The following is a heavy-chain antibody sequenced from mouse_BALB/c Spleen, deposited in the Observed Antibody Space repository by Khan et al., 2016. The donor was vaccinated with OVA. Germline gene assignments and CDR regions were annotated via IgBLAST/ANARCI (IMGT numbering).Heavy chain of an antibody. J-gene: IGHJ2*01. V-gene: IGHV2-9*02. CDR2: IWAGGST. Sequence: VKLEESGPGLVAPSQSLSITCTVSGFSLTNYGVHWVRQPPGKGLEWLGVIWAGGSTNYNSALMSRLSINKDNSKSQVFLKMNSLQTDDTAMYFCARDREPDYFDYWGQGTTLTVSS. CDR3: ARDREPDYFDY. CDR1: GFSLTNYG.